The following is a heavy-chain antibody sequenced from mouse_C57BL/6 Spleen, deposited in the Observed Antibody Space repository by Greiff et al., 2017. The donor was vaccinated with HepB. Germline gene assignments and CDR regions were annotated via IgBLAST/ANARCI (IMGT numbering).Heavy chain of an antibody. CDR1: GYTFTSYW. J-gene: IGHJ1*03. V-gene: IGHV1-64*01. Sequence: QVQLQQPGAELVKPGASVKLSCKASGYTFTSYWMHWVKQRPGQGLEWIGMIHPNSGSTNYNEKFKSKATLTVDKSSSPAYMQLSSLTSEDSAVYYCARSVGVYYGSSYWYFDVWGTGTTVTVSS. CDR2: IHPNSGST. D-gene: IGHD1-1*01. CDR3: ARSVGVYYGSSYWYFDV.